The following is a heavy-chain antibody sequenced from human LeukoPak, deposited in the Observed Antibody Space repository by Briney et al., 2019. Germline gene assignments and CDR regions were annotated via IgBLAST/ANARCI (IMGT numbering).Heavy chain of an antibody. J-gene: IGHJ4*02. CDR1: GGSISSSSYY. D-gene: IGHD3-16*01. CDR2: IYYSGST. V-gene: IGHV4-39*07. CDR3: ARSSRGGNPRYYFDY. Sequence: SETLFLTCTVSGGSISSSSYYWGWIRQPPGKGLEWIGSIYYSGSTYYNPSLKSRVTISVDTSKNQFSLKLSSVTAADTAVYYCARSSRGGNPRYYFDYWGQGTLVTVSS.